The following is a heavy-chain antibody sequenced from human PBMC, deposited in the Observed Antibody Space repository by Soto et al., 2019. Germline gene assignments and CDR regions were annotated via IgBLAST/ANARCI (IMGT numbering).Heavy chain of an antibody. CDR2: ISSSSSYI. CDR1: GFTFSSYS. CDR3: ARSVAVAVQYCQH. Sequence: GGSLRLSCAASGFTFSSYSMNWVRQAPGKGLEWVSSISSSSSYIYYADSVKGRFTISRDNAKNSLYLQMNSLRAEDTAVYYCARSVAVAVQYCQHWGQGTLVTVSS. V-gene: IGHV3-21*01. J-gene: IGHJ1*01. D-gene: IGHD6-19*01.